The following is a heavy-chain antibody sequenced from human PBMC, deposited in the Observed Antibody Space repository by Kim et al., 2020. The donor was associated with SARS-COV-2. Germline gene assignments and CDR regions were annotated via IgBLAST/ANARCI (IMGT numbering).Heavy chain of an antibody. CDR1: GGSFSGYY. Sequence: SETLSLTCAVYGGSFSGYYWSWIRQPPGKGLEWIGEINNSGSTNYNPSLKSRVTISVDTSKNQFSLKLSSVTAADTVVYYCARGQTETMIVVIIVGAFDIWGQGTMVTVSS. CDR3: ARGQTETMIVVIIVGAFDI. V-gene: IGHV4-34*01. D-gene: IGHD3-22*01. J-gene: IGHJ3*02. CDR2: INNSGST.